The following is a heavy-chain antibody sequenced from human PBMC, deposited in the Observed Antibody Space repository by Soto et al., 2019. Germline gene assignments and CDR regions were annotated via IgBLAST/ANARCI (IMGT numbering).Heavy chain of an antibody. Sequence: QVQLVQSGAEVKKPGSSGKVSCKASGGTFSSYTISWVRQAPGQGLEWMGRIIPILGIANYAQKFQGRVTINADKTTSTAYMELSSLRSEDTAGDYCARDPDYGGYDFTQIDYWGQGTLVTVSS. J-gene: IGHJ4*02. D-gene: IGHD5-12*01. CDR1: GGTFSSYT. CDR2: IIPILGIA. V-gene: IGHV1-69*08. CDR3: ARDPDYGGYDFTQIDY.